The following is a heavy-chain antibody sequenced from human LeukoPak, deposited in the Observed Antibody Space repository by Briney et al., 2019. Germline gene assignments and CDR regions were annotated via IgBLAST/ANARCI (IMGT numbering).Heavy chain of an antibody. V-gene: IGHV3-23*01. CDR2: ISGTGGTT. CDR3: AKESPQFDY. Sequence: GGSLRLSCAAFGFTFSRYAMSWVRQAPGKVLEWVSTISGTGGTTYYADSVMGRFTISRDSSKNPLYLQMNSLRVEDTAVYYCAKESPQFDYWGQGTLVTVSS. CDR1: GFTFSRYA. J-gene: IGHJ4*02.